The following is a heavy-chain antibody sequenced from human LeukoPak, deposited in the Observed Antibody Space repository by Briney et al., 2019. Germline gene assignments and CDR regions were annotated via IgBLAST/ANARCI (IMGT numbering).Heavy chain of an antibody. D-gene: IGHD6-19*01. CDR3: ARIHSSGWYEYDY. J-gene: IGHJ4*02. Sequence: SETLSLTCTVSGGSISSYYWSWIRQPPGKGLEWIGHIYYSGSTNYNPSLKSRVTISVDTSKNQFSLKLSSVTAADTAVYYCARIHSSGWYEYDYWGQGTLVTVSS. V-gene: IGHV4-59*08. CDR2: IYYSGST. CDR1: GGSISSYY.